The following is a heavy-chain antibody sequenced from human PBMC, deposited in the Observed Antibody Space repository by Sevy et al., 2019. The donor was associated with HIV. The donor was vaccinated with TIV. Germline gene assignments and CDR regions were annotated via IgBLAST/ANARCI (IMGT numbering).Heavy chain of an antibody. CDR1: GFTFSSYA. Sequence: GGSLRLSCAASGFTFSSYAMSWVRQAPGKGLEWVSAISGSGGSTYYANSVKGRFTIPRDNSKNTRYLQMKSLRAEDTAVYYWAKAPGIAVAGSPQLTYYYYGMDVWGQGTTVTVSS. CDR3: AKAPGIAVAGSPQLTYYYYGMDV. J-gene: IGHJ6*02. CDR2: ISGSGGST. D-gene: IGHD6-19*01. V-gene: IGHV3-23*01.